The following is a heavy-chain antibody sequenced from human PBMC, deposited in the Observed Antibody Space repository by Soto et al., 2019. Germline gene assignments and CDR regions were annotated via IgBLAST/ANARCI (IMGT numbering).Heavy chain of an antibody. J-gene: IGHJ4*02. D-gene: IGHD5-18*01. CDR1: GGYISSDD. CDR3: ARLAYTSGFTFDY. CDR2: IYYNGNT. Sequence: PSETKSLTCTVSGGYISSDDWTWIRQPPGERLEWIGYIYYNGNTNYNSSLKSRVTISIDTSKNQFSLKLNSVTAADTAVYFCARLAYTSGFTFDYWGRGTLVTVSS. V-gene: IGHV4-59*01.